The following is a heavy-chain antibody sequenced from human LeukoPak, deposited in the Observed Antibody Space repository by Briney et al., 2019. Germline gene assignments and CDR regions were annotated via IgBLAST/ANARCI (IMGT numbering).Heavy chain of an antibody. J-gene: IGHJ4*02. D-gene: IGHD3-22*01. CDR3: AKGLRYYDSSDDSPRARHFDY. V-gene: IGHV3-23*01. CDR1: GFTFSSYG. CDR2: ISGSGGST. Sequence: PGGSLRLSCAASGFTFSSYGMSWVRQAPGMGLEWVSGISGSGGSTFYAGSVKGRFTISRDNSKNTLYLQMNSLRAEDTAVYYCAKGLRYYDSSDDSPRARHFDYWGQGTLVTVSS.